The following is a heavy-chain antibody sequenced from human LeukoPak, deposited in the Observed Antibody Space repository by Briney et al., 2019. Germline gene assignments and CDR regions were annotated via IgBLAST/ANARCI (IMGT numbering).Heavy chain of an antibody. CDR1: GGSFSGYY. V-gene: IGHV4-34*01. J-gene: IGHJ4*02. D-gene: IGHD3-22*01. CDR2: INHSGST. CDR3: AGLNDSSGYCVDY. Sequence: SETLSLTCAVYGGSFSGYYWSWIRQPPGKGLEWIGEINHSGSTNYNPSLKSRVTISVDTSKNQFSLKLSSVTAADTAVYYCAGLNDSSGYCVDYWGQGTLVTVSS.